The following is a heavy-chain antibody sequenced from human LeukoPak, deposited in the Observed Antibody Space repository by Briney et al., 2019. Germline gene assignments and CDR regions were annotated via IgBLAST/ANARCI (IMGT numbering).Heavy chain of an antibody. Sequence: PGGSLRLSCAASGFTFSSYSMNWVRQAPGKGLEWVSSISSSSSYIYYADSVKGRFTISRDNAKNSLYLQMNSLRAEDTAVYYCARLGPGMNFFYFDYWGQGTLVTVSS. D-gene: IGHD3-10*01. V-gene: IGHV3-21*01. CDR3: ARLGPGMNFFYFDY. CDR2: ISSSSSYI. J-gene: IGHJ4*02. CDR1: GFTFSSYS.